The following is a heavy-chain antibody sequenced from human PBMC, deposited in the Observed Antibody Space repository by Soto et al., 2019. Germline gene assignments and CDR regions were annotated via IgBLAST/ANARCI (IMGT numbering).Heavy chain of an antibody. CDR1: GYTFTSYY. CDR2: INPSGGST. Sequence: GASVKVSCKASGYTFTSYYMHWVRQAPGQGLEWMGIINPSGGSTSYAQKFQGRVTMTRDTSTSTVYMELSSLRSEDTAVYYCARDPSYDFWSGEFDYWGQGTLVTVSS. V-gene: IGHV1-46*03. CDR3: ARDPSYDFWSGEFDY. J-gene: IGHJ4*02. D-gene: IGHD3-3*01.